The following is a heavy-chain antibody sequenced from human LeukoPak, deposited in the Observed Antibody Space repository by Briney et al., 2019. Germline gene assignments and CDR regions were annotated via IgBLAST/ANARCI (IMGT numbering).Heavy chain of an antibody. CDR3: ARERRRFHYYDSSGYYYDY. D-gene: IGHD3-22*01. J-gene: IGHJ4*02. CDR1: GGSFSGYY. V-gene: IGHV4-34*01. CDR2: INHSGST. Sequence: SETLSLTCAVYGGSFSGYYWSWIRQPPGKGLEWSGEINHSGSTNYNPSLKSRVTISVDTSKNQFSLKLSSVTAADTAVYYCARERRRFHYYDSSGYYYDYWGQGTLVTVSS.